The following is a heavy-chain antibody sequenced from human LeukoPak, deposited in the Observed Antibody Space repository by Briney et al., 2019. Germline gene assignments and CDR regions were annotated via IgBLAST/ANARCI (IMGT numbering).Heavy chain of an antibody. J-gene: IGHJ4*02. V-gene: IGHV3-7*01. CDR2: IKHDASEK. Sequence: PGGSLRLSCAASGFTFSSYWMSWVRQAPGKGLEWVANIKHDASEKYFMESLKGRFTISRDNAKNSLYLQMNSLRAEDTAVYYCARDIRGLGSCFDYWGQGTLVTVSS. CDR3: ARDIRGLGSCFDY. CDR1: GFTFSSYW. D-gene: IGHD3-10*01.